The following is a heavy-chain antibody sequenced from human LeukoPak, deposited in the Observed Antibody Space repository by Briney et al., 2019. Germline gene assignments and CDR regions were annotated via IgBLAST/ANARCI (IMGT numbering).Heavy chain of an antibody. V-gene: IGHV3-30*02. CDR1: GFTFSSYG. D-gene: IGHD3-22*01. J-gene: IGHJ4*02. Sequence: PGGSLRLSCAASGFTFSSYGMHWVRQAPGKELEWMAFIRYDGSNKYYADSVKGRFTISRDNSKNTLYLQMNSLRAEDTAVYYCAKEHDSSGYTYDYWGQGTLVTVSS. CDR2: IRYDGSNK. CDR3: AKEHDSSGYTYDY.